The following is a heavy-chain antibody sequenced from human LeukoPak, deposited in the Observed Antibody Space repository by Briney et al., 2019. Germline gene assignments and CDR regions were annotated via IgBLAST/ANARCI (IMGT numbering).Heavy chain of an antibody. Sequence: PGGSLGLSCAASGFTFSDYYMSWIRQAPGKGLEWVSYISSSGSTIYYADSVKGRFTISRDNAKNSLYLQMNSLRAEDTAVYYCARGATTGAEYFQHWGQGTLVTVSS. D-gene: IGHD1-26*01. CDR3: ARGATTGAEYFQH. CDR2: ISSSGSTI. J-gene: IGHJ1*01. CDR1: GFTFSDYY. V-gene: IGHV3-11*01.